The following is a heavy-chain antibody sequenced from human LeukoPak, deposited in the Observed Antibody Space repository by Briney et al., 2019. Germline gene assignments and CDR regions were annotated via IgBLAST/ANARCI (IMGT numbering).Heavy chain of an antibody. D-gene: IGHD1-26*01. J-gene: IGHJ3*02. Sequence: QPGGSLRLSCAASGFNFNGYWMSWVRQAPGKGPEWVAHVKENGNEQYYADSVEGRFTISRDNVKRSLFLQMNNLGVEDTAVYYCARGPGDFDASDIWGQGTMVTVSS. CDR2: VKENGNEQ. CDR3: ARGPGDFDASDI. CDR1: GFNFNGYW. V-gene: IGHV3-7*01.